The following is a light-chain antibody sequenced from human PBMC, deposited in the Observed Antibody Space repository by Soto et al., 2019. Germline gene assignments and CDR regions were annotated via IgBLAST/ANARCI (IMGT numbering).Light chain of an antibody. V-gene: IGKV1-39*01. J-gene: IGKJ3*01. Sequence: DIQMTQSPSSLSASVGGIVTITCRARQSIKNFLNWYQQKPGKAPKLLIYATHTLQSGVPSRFSGSGSGTDFTLTINNLQPEDFATYYCQQGYSTPLTFGPGTKVDIK. CDR3: QQGYSTPLT. CDR1: QSIKNF. CDR2: ATH.